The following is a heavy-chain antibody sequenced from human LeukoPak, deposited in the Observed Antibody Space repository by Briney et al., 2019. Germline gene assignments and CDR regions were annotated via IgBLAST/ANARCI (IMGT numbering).Heavy chain of an antibody. D-gene: IGHD4-17*01. V-gene: IGHV3-21*01. J-gene: IGHJ6*02. CDR2: ISSSSSHI. CDR1: GFTFRSYS. CDR3: ARADHRDYTFYHSYGVDV. Sequence: PGGSLRLSCAASGFTFRSYSMNWVRQAPGKGLEWVSFISSSSSHIYYADSVKGRFTISRDNAKNSLYLQMNSLRAEDTAVYYCARADHRDYTFYHSYGVDVWGQGTTVRVSS.